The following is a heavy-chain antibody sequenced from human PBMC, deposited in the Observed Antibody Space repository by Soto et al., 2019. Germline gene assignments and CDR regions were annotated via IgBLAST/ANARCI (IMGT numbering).Heavy chain of an antibody. CDR3: AKVSRNASAIDFDY. J-gene: IGHJ4*02. V-gene: IGHV1-8*01. Sequence: QVQLVQSGAELKKPGASVKVSCKASGYTFSNYDMNWVRQATGQGPEWIGWVNPNNGDTGYAQKFQGRVTLTTDISTTTAYMELTSLRSEDTAIYHFAKVSRNASAIDFDYWGQGTLITVSS. CDR2: VNPNNGDT. D-gene: IGHD3-22*01. CDR1: GYTFSNYD.